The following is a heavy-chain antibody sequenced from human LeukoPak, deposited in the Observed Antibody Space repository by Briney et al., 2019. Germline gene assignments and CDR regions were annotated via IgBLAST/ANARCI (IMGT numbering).Heavy chain of an antibody. Sequence: GGSLRLSCAASGFTFDDYGMSWVRQAPGRGLEWVSGINWNGGSTGYADSVKGRFTISRDNAKNSLYLQMNSLRAEDTAVYYCASKFYSSSWLYWGQGTLVTVSS. J-gene: IGHJ4*02. CDR1: GFTFDDYG. CDR3: ASKFYSSSWLY. D-gene: IGHD6-13*01. CDR2: INWNGGST. V-gene: IGHV3-20*04.